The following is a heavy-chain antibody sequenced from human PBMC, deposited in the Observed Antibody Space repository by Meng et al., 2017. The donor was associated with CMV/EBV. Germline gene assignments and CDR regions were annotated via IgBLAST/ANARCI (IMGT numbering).Heavy chain of an antibody. J-gene: IGHJ4*02. CDR3: ARGIYFDC. Sequence: SETLSLTCTVSGGSISSYYWSWIRQPPGKGLEWIGYIYYSGSTNYNPSLKSRVTISVDTSKNQFSLKLSSVTAADTAVYYCARGIYFDCWGQGTLVTVSS. CDR1: GGSISSYY. CDR2: IYYSGST. V-gene: IGHV4-59*01.